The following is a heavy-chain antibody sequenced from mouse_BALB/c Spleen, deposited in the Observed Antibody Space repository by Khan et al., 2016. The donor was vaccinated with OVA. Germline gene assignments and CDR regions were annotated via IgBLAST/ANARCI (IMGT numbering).Heavy chain of an antibody. J-gene: IGHJ3*01. CDR3: VRGRAY. D-gene: IGHD3-3*01. CDR2: ISYSGRT. V-gene: IGHV3-2*02. CDR1: GYSITSDYA. Sequence: EVKLEESGPGLVKPSQSLSLTCTVTGYSITSDYAWNWIRQFPGNKLEWMGYISYSGRTSYIPSPKSRISITRDTSKNQFFLQLNSVTTEDTATYYCVRGRAYWGQGTLVTVSA.